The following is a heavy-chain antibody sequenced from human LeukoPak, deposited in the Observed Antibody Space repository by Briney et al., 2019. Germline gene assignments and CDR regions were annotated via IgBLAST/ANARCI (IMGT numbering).Heavy chain of an antibody. D-gene: IGHD5-12*01. CDR1: GFTLSDYY. V-gene: IGHV3-11*01. CDR2: ISSSGSTI. Sequence: GGSLRLSCAASGFTLSDYYMSWIRQAPGKGLEWVSYISSSGSTIYYADSVKGRFTISRDNAKNSLYLQMNSLRAEDTAVYYCARDPGSGYEEHFDYWGQGTLVTVSS. CDR3: ARDPGSGYEEHFDY. J-gene: IGHJ4*02.